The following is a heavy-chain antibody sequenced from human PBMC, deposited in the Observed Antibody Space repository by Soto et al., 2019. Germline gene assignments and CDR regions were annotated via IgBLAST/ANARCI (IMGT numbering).Heavy chain of an antibody. Sequence: ASVKVSCKASGYTFTSYDINWVRQATGQGLEWMGWMNPNSGNTGYAQKFQGRVTMTRNNSISTAYMELSSLRSEDTAVYYCARERCSGGSCYSLLAMETMDVWGKGTTVTVPS. CDR3: ARERCSGGSCYSLLAMETMDV. J-gene: IGHJ6*03. V-gene: IGHV1-8*01. CDR1: GYTFTSYD. CDR2: MNPNSGNT. D-gene: IGHD2-15*01.